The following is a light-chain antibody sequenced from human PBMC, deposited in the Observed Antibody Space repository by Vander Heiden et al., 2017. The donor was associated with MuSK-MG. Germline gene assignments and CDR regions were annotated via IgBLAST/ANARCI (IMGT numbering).Light chain of an antibody. V-gene: IGKV1-39*01. Sequence: DIQMTQSLSSLSASVGDRVTITCRASQSISSYLNWYQQKPGKAPKLLIYAASSLQSGVPSRFSGSGSGTDFTLTISSLQPEDFATYYCQQSYSTPQGFGRGTKVEIK. CDR2: AAS. CDR1: QSISSY. CDR3: QQSYSTPQG. J-gene: IGKJ3*01.